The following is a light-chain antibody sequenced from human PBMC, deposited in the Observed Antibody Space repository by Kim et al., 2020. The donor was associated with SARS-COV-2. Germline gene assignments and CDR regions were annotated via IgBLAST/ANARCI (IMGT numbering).Light chain of an antibody. J-gene: IGLJ1*01. V-gene: IGLV2-14*04. CDR2: DVT. CDR3: SSSASSSTYV. Sequence: GHSITISCTGTSSDVGRYNYVSWYQQYPGKAPKLMIYDVTKRPSGVSDRFSGSKSGNTASLTISGLQAEDEADYYCSSSASSSTYVFGTGTKVTVL. CDR1: SSDVGRYNY.